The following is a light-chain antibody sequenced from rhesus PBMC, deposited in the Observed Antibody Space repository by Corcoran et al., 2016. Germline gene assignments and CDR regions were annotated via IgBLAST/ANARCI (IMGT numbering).Light chain of an antibody. Sequence: QAALTQPRSVSGSPGQSVTISCTGTSGDIGGYNSVSWYQQHPGTAPKLMIYAVSKRPSGVSDRFSGSKSGNTASLTFSGLQAEDEAYYYCSSYAGSNTFDVFGSGTKLTVL. J-gene: IGLJ6*01. CDR1: SGDIGGYNS. CDR2: AVS. CDR3: SSYAGSNTFDV. V-gene: IGLV2-32*02.